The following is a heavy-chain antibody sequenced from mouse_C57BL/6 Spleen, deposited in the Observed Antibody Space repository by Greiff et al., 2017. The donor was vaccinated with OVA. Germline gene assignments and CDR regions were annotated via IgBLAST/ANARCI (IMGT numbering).Heavy chain of an antibody. CDR3: ARGGHYYAMDY. V-gene: IGHV1-53*01. J-gene: IGHJ4*01. CDR2: INPSNGGT. Sequence: QVQLKQPGTELVKPGASVKLSCKASGYTFTSHWMHWVKQRPGQGLEWIGNINPSNGGTNYNEKFKSKATLTVDKSSSTAYMQLSSLTSEDSAVYYCARGGHYYAMDYWGQGTSVTVSS. CDR1: GYTFTSHW.